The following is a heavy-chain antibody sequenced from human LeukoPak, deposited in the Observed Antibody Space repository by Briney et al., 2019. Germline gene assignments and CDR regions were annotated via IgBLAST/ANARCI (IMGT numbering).Heavy chain of an antibody. CDR1: GGTFSSYA. D-gene: IGHD2-15*01. J-gene: IGHJ6*03. CDR2: IIPIFGTA. CDR3: AREGGGHPGIGYYYTDV. V-gene: IGHV1-69*05. Sequence: SVKVSCKASGGTFSSYAISWVRQAPGQGLEWMGGIIPIFGTANYAQKFQGRVTITTDESTSTAYMELSSLRSEDTAVYYCAREGGGHPGIGYYYTDVWGKGTTVTVSS.